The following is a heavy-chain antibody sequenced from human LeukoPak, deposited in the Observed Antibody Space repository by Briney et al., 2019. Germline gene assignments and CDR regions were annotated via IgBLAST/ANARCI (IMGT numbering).Heavy chain of an antibody. CDR1: GGSISSGGYY. V-gene: IGHV4-31*03. D-gene: IGHD2-2*01. Sequence: SQTLSLTCTVSGGSISSGGYYWSWIRQHPGKGLEWIGYIYYSGSTYYNPSLKSRVTISVDTSKNQFSLKLSSVTAADTAVYYCARYGNVPSAHFDYWGQGTLVTVSS. J-gene: IGHJ4*02. CDR2: IYYSGST. CDR3: ARYGNVPSAHFDY.